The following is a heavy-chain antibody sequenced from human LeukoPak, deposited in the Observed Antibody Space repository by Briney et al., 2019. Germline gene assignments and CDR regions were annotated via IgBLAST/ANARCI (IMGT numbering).Heavy chain of an antibody. V-gene: IGHV3-48*01. CDR2: ISSSSSTI. Sequence: GGSLRLSCAASGFTFSSYSMNWVRQAPGKGLEWVSYISSSSSTIYYADSVKGRFTISRDNAKNSLYLQMNSLRAEDTAVYYCAREDQGIVVVLAAPSAMDVWGKGTTVTVSS. J-gene: IGHJ6*03. D-gene: IGHD2-2*01. CDR1: GFTFSSYS. CDR3: AREDQGIVVVLAAPSAMDV.